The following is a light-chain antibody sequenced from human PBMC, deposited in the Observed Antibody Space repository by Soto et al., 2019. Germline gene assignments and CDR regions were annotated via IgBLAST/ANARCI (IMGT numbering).Light chain of an antibody. CDR1: QSFSTY. J-gene: IGKJ1*01. V-gene: IGKV1-5*01. CDR3: QQYNSYSWT. Sequence: QMTQSPSSLYASLGDRVTITCRASQSFSTYLAWYQQKPGKAPKLLIYDASSLESGVPSRFSVSGSGTEGTLTISCLKTDDFATYDCQQYNSYSWTFGQGTKVDIK. CDR2: DAS.